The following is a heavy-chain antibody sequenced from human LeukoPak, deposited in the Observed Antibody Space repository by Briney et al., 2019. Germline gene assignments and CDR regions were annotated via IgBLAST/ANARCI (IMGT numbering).Heavy chain of an antibody. J-gene: IGHJ4*02. CDR3: ARVSSSGWYYFDY. CDR2: IYSGGST. V-gene: IGHV3-53*01. Sequence: GGSLRLSCAASGFTVSSNYVSWVRQAPGKGLEWVSVIYSGGSTYYADSVKGRFTISRDNSKNTLYLQMNSLRAEDTAVYYCARVSSSGWYYFDYWGQGTLVTVSS. D-gene: IGHD6-19*01. CDR1: GFTVSSNY.